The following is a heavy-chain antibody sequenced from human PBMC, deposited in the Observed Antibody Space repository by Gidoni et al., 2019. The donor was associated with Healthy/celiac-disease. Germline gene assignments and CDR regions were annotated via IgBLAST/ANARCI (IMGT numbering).Heavy chain of an antibody. Sequence: QVQLQEAGTGLVKPSETLSLNCTVSGGSISSYYWSWIRQPAGKGLEWIGRIYTSGSTNYNPSLKSRVTMSVDTSKNQFSLKLSSVTAADTAVYYCARESIAARIYYYYGMDVWGQGTTVTVSS. V-gene: IGHV4-4*07. D-gene: IGHD6-6*01. CDR2: IYTSGST. J-gene: IGHJ6*02. CDR1: GGSISSYY. CDR3: ARESIAARIYYYYGMDV.